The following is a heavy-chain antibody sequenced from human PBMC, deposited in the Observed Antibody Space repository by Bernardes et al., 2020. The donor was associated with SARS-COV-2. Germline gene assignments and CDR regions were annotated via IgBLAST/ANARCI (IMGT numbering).Heavy chain of an antibody. CDR3: VRDIAGGSGS. Sequence: GGSLRLSCVVSGFTFSTYLMHWVRQAPGKGLEWVSRLNEDGSITTYADSVKGRFTISRDNAKNTLYLQMHSLRVEDTATYYCVRDIAGGSGSWGQGTLVTVSS. CDR1: GFTFSTYL. D-gene: IGHD2-15*01. V-gene: IGHV3-74*01. CDR2: LNEDGSIT. J-gene: IGHJ4*02.